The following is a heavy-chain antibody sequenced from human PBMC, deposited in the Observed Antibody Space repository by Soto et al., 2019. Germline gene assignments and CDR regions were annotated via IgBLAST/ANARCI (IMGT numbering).Heavy chain of an antibody. CDR2: IYYTGTT. CDR3: ARSSQSTVTTFDD. Sequence: PSETLSLTCTVSGGSISSYYWSWIRQPPGKGLEWIGYIYYTGTTNYNPSLKSRVTISVDTSKNQFSLKLSSVTAADTAVYYCARSSQSTVTTFDDRGQGTLVTVSS. V-gene: IGHV4-59*12. CDR1: GGSISSYY. D-gene: IGHD4-17*01. J-gene: IGHJ5*02.